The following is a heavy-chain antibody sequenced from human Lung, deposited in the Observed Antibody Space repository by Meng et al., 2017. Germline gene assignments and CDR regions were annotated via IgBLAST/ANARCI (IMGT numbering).Heavy chain of an antibody. J-gene: IGHJ4*02. Sequence: QVQVQQWGAGCLKPLETLSLPCVVSGGSFSDYYWSWIRQPPGKGLEWIGEINHSGSTNYNPSLESRATISVDTSQNNLSLKLSSVTAADSAVYYCARGPTTMAHDFDYWGQGTLVTVSS. CDR2: INHSGST. V-gene: IGHV4-34*01. CDR3: ARGPTTMAHDFDY. CDR1: GGSFSDYY. D-gene: IGHD4-11*01.